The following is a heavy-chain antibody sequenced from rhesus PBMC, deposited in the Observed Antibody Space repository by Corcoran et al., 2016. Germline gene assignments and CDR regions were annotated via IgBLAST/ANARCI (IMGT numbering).Heavy chain of an antibody. V-gene: IGHV3-110*02. CDR3: ARQRYGNCGLDS. CDR1: GFTFSDHY. J-gene: IGHJ6*01. Sequence: EVQLVESGGGLVQPGGSLRLSCVASGFTFSDHYMEWVRQAPGKGLEWVSSISTGSGSTPVSPHSVKGRFIISRNNAKDTLYLQMNSLRAGDTAVYYWARQRYGNCGLDSWGQGVVVTVSS. D-gene: IGHD4-29*01. CDR2: ISTGSGSTP.